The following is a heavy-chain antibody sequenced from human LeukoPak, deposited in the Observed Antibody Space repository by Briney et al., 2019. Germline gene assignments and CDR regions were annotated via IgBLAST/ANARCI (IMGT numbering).Heavy chain of an antibody. V-gene: IGHV1-46*01. CDR2: INPSSGST. D-gene: IGHD6-19*01. CDR3: ARSGRAGRSGWEYYYYYYMDV. CDR1: GYTFTSYY. J-gene: IGHJ6*03. Sequence: ASVKVSCKASGYTFTSYYMHWVRQAPGQGLEWMGIINPSSGSTSYAQKFQARVTITRNTSISTAYMELSSLRSEDTAVYYCARSGRAGRSGWEYYYYYYMDVWGEGTTVTVSS.